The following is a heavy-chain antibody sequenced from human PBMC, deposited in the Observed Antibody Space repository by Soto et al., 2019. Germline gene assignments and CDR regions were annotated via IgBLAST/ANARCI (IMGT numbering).Heavy chain of an antibody. Sequence: PSETLSLTCAVSGGSLSSGGYSWSWIRQPPGKGLECIGYIYHSGSTYYSPSLKSRVTISVDRSKNQFSLKLSSVTAADTAVYYCARVPDRWGQGTLDPVS. CDR3: ARVPDR. CDR2: IYHSGST. V-gene: IGHV4-30-2*01. J-gene: IGHJ5*02. D-gene: IGHD2-2*01. CDR1: GGSLSSGGYS.